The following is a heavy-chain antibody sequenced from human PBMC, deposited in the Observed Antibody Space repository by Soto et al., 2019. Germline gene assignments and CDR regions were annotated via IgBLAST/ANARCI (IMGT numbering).Heavy chain of an antibody. CDR1: GFTFSSYS. D-gene: IGHD3-10*01. V-gene: IGHV3-21*01. J-gene: IGHJ6*03. CDR3: ARDRASGYYYYMDV. CDR2: ISSSSSYI. Sequence: GGSLRLSCAASGFTFSSYSMNWVRQAPGKGLEWVSSISSSSSYIYYADSVKGRFTISRDNAKNSLYLQMNSLGAEDTAVYYCARDRASGYYYYMDVWGKGTTVTVSS.